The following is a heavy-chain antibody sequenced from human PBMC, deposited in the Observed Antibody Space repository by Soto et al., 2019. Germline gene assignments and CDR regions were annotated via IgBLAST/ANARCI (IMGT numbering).Heavy chain of an antibody. D-gene: IGHD2-2*01. V-gene: IGHV4-4*02. Sequence: QVQLQESGPGLVQPSGTLSLTCAVSGGSFSRGFWWSWVRQSPGKGLEWIGEIYDSGTTSYSPSLKSRVTISVDKSKNQFSRRLRSVTAAETAVYYCARGGGLYTRWYEGVFDSWGQGTLVTVSS. CDR3: ARGGGLYTRWYEGVFDS. CDR1: GGSFSRGFW. J-gene: IGHJ4*02. CDR2: IYDSGTT.